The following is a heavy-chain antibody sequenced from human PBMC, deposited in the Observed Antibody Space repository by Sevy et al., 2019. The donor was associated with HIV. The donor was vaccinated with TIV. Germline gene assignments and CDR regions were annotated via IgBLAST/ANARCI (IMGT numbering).Heavy chain of an antibody. Sequence: GGSLRLSCAASGFTFSDYYMSWIRQAPGKGLEWVSYISSSSSYTNHADSVKGRFTISRDNAKNSLYLQMNSLRAEDTAVYYCARDRGYCRGGSCYSSRYSDYWGQGTLVTVSS. J-gene: IGHJ4*02. CDR2: ISSSSSYT. V-gene: IGHV3-11*06. D-gene: IGHD2-15*01. CDR3: ARDRGYCRGGSCYSSRYSDY. CDR1: GFTFSDYY.